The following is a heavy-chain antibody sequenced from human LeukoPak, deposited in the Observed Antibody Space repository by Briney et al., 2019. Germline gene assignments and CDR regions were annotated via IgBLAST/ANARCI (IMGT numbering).Heavy chain of an antibody. CDR3: ARVVTYYGSGSYSDY. D-gene: IGHD3-10*01. CDR2: ISAYNGNT. V-gene: IGHV1-18*01. Sequence: ASVKVSCKASGYTFTSYGISWVRQAPGQGLEWMGWISAYNGNTNYAQKLQGRVTMTTDTSTSTAYMELRSLRSDDTAVYYCARVVTYYGSGSYSDYWGQGTPVTVSS. J-gene: IGHJ4*02. CDR1: GYTFTSYG.